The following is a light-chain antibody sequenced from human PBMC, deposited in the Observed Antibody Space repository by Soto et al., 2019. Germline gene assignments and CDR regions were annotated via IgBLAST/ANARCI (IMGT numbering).Light chain of an antibody. CDR3: QQYHDYWT. J-gene: IGKJ1*01. CDR2: DVS. CDR1: QRISGW. V-gene: IGKV1-5*01. Sequence: DIQMTQSPSTLSASIGDRVTITCRASQRISGWLAWYQQKPGKAPKLLISDVSSLESGVPSRFSGSGSGTEFTLTISSLQPDDFAVYYCQQYHDYWTFGPGTKVDIK.